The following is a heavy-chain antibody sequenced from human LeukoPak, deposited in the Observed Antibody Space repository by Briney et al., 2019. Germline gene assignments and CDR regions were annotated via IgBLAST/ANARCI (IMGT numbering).Heavy chain of an antibody. V-gene: IGHV3-30*02. CDR3: AKRVSGSYLIDY. D-gene: IGHD3-16*02. J-gene: IGHJ4*02. CDR2: IRYDGSNK. Sequence: GGPLRLSCAASGFTFSSYGMHWVRQAPGKGLEWVAFIRYDGSNKYYADSVKGRFTISRDNSKNTLYLQMNSLRAEDTAVYYCAKRVSGSYLIDYWGQGILVTVSS. CDR1: GFTFSSYG.